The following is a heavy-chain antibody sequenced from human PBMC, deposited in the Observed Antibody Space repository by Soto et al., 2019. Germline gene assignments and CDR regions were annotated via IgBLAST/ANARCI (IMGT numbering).Heavy chain of an antibody. CDR2: ISAYNGNT. Sequence: ASVKVSCKASGYTFTSYGISWVRQAPGQGLEWMGWISAYNGNTNYAQKLQGRVTMTTDTSTSTAYMELRSLRSDDTAVYYCAREYDYIWGSYRYLMGPLDYWGQGTLVTVSS. CDR1: GYTFTSYG. CDR3: AREYDYIWGSYRYLMGPLDY. D-gene: IGHD3-16*02. J-gene: IGHJ4*02. V-gene: IGHV1-18*01.